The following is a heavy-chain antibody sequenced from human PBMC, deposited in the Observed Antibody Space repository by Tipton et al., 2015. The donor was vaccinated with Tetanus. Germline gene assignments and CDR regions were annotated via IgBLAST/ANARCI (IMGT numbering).Heavy chain of an antibody. V-gene: IGHV4-31*03. CDR3: ARDQARGARGWNYFDF. CDR2: IYYSGST. Sequence: TLSLTCTVSGGSISRGGYYWSWIRQHPGKGLEWIGDIYYSGSTYYNPSLKSRVTISVDTSKNQFSLKLNSVTAADTAVYYCARDQARGARGWNYFDFWGKGTLVTVSP. D-gene: IGHD1-26*01. J-gene: IGHJ4*02. CDR1: GGSISRGGYY.